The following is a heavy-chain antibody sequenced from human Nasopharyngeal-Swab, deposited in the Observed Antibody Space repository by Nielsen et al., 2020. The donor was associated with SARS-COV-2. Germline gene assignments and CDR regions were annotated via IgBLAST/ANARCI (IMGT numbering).Heavy chain of an antibody. V-gene: IGHV3-30-3*01. Sequence: GGSLRLSCAASGFTFSGYAVHWVRQAPGKGLEWVAVISYDGHTKFYADPMKGRFTIPRDEPKDTVYLEMNSLRVDDTAIYYCAREGSERGGAFDIWGQGTMVAVSS. CDR3: AREGSERGGAFDI. CDR1: GFTFSGYA. J-gene: IGHJ3*02. D-gene: IGHD1-1*01. CDR2: ISYDGHTK.